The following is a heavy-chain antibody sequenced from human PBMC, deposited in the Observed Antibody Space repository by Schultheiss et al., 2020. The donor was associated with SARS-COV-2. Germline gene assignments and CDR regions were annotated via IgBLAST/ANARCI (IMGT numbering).Heavy chain of an antibody. CDR3: ARALWFGELFPWGY. CDR2: ISSSGSTI. D-gene: IGHD3-10*01. Sequence: GGSLRLSCAASGFTFSDYYMSWIRQAPGKGLEWVSYISSSGSTIYYADSVKGRFTISRDNAKNSLYLQMNSLRAEDTAVYYCARALWFGELFPWGYWGQGTLVTVSS. V-gene: IGHV3-11*01. J-gene: IGHJ4*02. CDR1: GFTFSDYY.